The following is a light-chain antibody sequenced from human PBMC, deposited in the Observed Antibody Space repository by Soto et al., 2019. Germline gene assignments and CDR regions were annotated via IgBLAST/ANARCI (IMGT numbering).Light chain of an antibody. CDR1: QSVDRY. CDR2: DAS. V-gene: IGKV3-11*01. CDR3: HQRTNCPIT. Sequence: MTQSPATVSVSPGERGTLSCRASQSVDRYLAWYQQKPGQAPRLLIYDASNRATGIPARFSGSGSGTDFTLTISSLEPEDFAVYYCHQRTNCPITFGQGTRLEI. J-gene: IGKJ5*01.